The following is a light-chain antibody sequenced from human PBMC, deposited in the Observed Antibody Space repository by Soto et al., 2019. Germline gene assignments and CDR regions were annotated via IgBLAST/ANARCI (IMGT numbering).Light chain of an antibody. Sequence: DIQMTQSPSTLSASVGDRVTITCRSSHSINNYLNWYQQKPGKAPKFLIYAASSLASGVPSRFSGSGYGTEFTLSNSSLQPADFAPYFCQQSYSTPTFGQGTKLDIK. CDR3: QQSYSTPT. V-gene: IGKV1-39*01. CDR1: HSINNY. CDR2: AAS. J-gene: IGKJ2*01.